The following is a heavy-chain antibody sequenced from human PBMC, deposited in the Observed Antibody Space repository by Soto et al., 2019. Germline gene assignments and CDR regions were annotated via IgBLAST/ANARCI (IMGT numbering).Heavy chain of an antibody. V-gene: IGHV1-2*02. J-gene: IGHJ5*02. D-gene: IGHD3-10*01. Sequence: ASVKVSCKASGYTFTNYYMHWVRPAPVQGLEWMGWLNPRSGGTKYAQAFQDRVTMTRDASISTAYMEVTSLRNGDTPLYFCARCDDSTSYPMEPLVPGTMVTVSS. CDR1: GYTFTNYY. CDR3: ARCDDSTSYPMEP. CDR2: LNPRSGGT.